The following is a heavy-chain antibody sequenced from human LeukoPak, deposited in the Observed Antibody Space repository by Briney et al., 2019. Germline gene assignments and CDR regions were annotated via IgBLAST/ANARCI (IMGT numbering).Heavy chain of an antibody. V-gene: IGHV3-48*01. J-gene: IGHJ3*02. D-gene: IGHD5-18*01. Sequence: SGGSLRLSCTASGFTFSSYSMNWVRQAPGKGLEWVSYISSSSTIYYADSVKGRFTISRDNAKNSLYLQMNSLRAEDTAVYYCARDRDGYMDAFDTWGQGTMVTVSS. CDR1: GFTFSSYS. CDR3: ARDRDGYMDAFDT. CDR2: ISSSSTI.